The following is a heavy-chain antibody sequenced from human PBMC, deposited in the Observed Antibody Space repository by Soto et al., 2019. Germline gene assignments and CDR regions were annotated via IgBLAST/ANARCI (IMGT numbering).Heavy chain of an antibody. CDR3: AKVGSGRYYYFDY. V-gene: IGHV3-23*01. J-gene: IGHJ4*02. CDR1: GFTFSSYA. D-gene: IGHD1-26*01. CDR2: ISGSGGST. Sequence: GGSLRLSCAASGFTFSSYAMSWVRQAPGKGLEWVSAISGSGGSTYYADSVKGRFTISRDNSKNTLYLQMNSLRAEDTAVYSCAKVGSGRYYYFDYWGQGTLVTVSS.